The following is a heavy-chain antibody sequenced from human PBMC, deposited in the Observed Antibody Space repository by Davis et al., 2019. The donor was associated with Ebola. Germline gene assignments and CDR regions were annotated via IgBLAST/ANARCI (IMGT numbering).Heavy chain of an antibody. CDR2: IIPIFGTA. CDR3: AKVVTIYYYYGMDV. CDR1: GYTFTSYG. Sequence: AASVKVSCKASGYTFTSYGITWVRQAPGQGLEWMGGIIPIFGTANYAQKFQGRVTITADESTSTAYMELSSLRSEDTAVYYCAKVVTIYYYYGMDVWGQGTTVTVSS. V-gene: IGHV1-69*13. D-gene: IGHD5-18*01. J-gene: IGHJ6*02.